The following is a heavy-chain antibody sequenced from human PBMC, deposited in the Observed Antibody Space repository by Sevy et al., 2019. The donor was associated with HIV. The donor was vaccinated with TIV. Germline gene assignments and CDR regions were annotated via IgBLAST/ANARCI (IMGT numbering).Heavy chain of an antibody. V-gene: IGHV3-11*01. D-gene: IGHD4-17*01. CDR3: ARDTYGVYGAFDI. CDR1: GFTSSDYY. Sequence: GGSLRLSCAASGFTSSDYYMSWIRQAPGKGLEWILHISGSGSNKHYADSVKGRFSISRDNAKNSLYLQMNTLRAEDTAVYYCARDTYGVYGAFDIWGQGTMVTVSS. CDR2: ISGSGSNK. J-gene: IGHJ3*02.